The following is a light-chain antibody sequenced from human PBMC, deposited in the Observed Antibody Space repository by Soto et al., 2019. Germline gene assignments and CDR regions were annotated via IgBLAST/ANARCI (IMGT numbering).Light chain of an antibody. CDR2: LNSDGSH. V-gene: IGLV4-69*01. J-gene: IGLJ2*01. Sequence: QLVLTQSPSASASLGASVKLTCTPSSGHSNYAIAWHQQQSEKGPRYLMKLNSDGSHSKGDGIPDRFSGSSSGAERYLTISSHQSEDEADYYCQTWGSGIVVFGGGTKLTVL. CDR3: QTWGSGIVV. CDR1: SGHSNYA.